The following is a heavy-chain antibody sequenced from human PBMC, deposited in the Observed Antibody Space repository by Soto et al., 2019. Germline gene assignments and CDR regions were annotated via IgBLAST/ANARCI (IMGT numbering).Heavy chain of an antibody. CDR3: VRDFRGAVAGSEFDH. CDR1: GFSFVSYW. V-gene: IGHV3-74*01. J-gene: IGHJ4*02. D-gene: IGHD6-19*01. Sequence: EVQLAESGGGLVLTGGSLRLSCAASGFSFVSYWMHWVRQVPGEGLAWVSRINGNADNSDYADSVKGRFTISRDNDMNRLYMQMESLRADDTGVYYCVRDFRGAVAGSEFDHWGQGTLVTVSS. CDR2: INGNADNS.